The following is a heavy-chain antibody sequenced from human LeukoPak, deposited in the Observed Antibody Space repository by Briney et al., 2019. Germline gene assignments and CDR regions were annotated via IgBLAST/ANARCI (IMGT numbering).Heavy chain of an antibody. D-gene: IGHD2-2*01. Sequence: GRSLRLSCAASGFTFSSYAMHWVRQAPGKGLEWVAVIPYDGSNKYYADSVKGRFTISRDNSKNTLYLQMNSLRAEDTAVYYCAREGIVVVPAAIARYIYYGMDVWGQGTTVTVSS. CDR2: IPYDGSNK. V-gene: IGHV3-30-3*01. CDR1: GFTFSSYA. J-gene: IGHJ6*02. CDR3: AREGIVVVPAAIARYIYYGMDV.